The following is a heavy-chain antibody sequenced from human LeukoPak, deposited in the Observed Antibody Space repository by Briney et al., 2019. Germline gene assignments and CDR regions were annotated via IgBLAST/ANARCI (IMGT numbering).Heavy chain of an antibody. V-gene: IGHV3-20*04. CDR1: GFTFDDYG. Sequence: GGSLRLSCAASGFTFDDYGMSWVRQAPGKGLEWVPGINWNGGSTGYADSVKGRFTISRDNAKNSLYLQMNSLRAEDTALYYCPRDGDPLNYYDSSGSMRYWGQGTLVTVSS. D-gene: IGHD3-22*01. CDR3: PRDGDPLNYYDSSGSMRY. J-gene: IGHJ4*02. CDR2: INWNGGST.